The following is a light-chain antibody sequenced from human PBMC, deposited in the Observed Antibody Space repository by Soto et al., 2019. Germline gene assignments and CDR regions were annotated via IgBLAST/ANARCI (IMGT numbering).Light chain of an antibody. CDR1: SSDVGGYDS. Sequence: QSALTQPPSASGSPGQSVTISCTGTSSDVGGYDSVAWYQQHPGKAPKLIIYEVTKRPSGVPDRFSGSKSGNTASLTVSGLQAEDEADYYCSSPAGIINVVFGGGTKLTVL. CDR2: EVT. J-gene: IGLJ2*01. CDR3: SSPAGIINVV. V-gene: IGLV2-8*01.